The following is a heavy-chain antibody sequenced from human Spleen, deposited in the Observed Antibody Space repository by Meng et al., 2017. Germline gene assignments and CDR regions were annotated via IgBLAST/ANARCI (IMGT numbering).Heavy chain of an antibody. CDR1: GYNFPDYY. CDR3: ARDEDISAAGKLFGDY. J-gene: IGHJ4*02. Sequence: VRLGLAGAEVKKPGAAVKVSCKPSGYNFPDYYIHWVRRAPGQGLEWMGRINPKSGDTHYAQKFQARVTMTGDTSISTAYMELSGLRSDDTAMYYCARDEDISAAGKLFGDYWGQGTLVTVSS. D-gene: IGHD6-25*01. V-gene: IGHV1-2*06. CDR2: INPKSGDT.